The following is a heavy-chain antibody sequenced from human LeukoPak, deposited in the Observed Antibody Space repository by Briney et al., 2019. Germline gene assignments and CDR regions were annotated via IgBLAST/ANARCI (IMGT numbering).Heavy chain of an antibody. Sequence: GGSLRRSCAVSGFTSSDYYMSWIRQAPGKGMECVSYISSDSSYTNYADSVRGRFTISRDNAKNSLYLQMNSLRAEDTAVYYCVRGGPYGDYDAYWGQGTLVTVSS. J-gene: IGHJ4*02. CDR3: VRGGPYGDYDAY. CDR2: ISSDSSYT. D-gene: IGHD4-17*01. CDR1: GFTSSDYY. V-gene: IGHV3-11*06.